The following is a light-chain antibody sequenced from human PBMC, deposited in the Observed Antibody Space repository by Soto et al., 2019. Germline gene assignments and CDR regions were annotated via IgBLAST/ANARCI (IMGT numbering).Light chain of an antibody. CDR1: QRVSRSY. CDR2: GAS. CDR3: QQYGSSPQT. J-gene: IGKJ1*01. Sequence: EIVLTQSPGTLSLSPGETATLSCRASQRVSRSYLAWYQQKPGKAPRLXIYGASSRETGIPDRFSGSGSGTEFTLTISRLRPEDFAVYYCQQYGSSPQTFGQGTKVDIK. V-gene: IGKV3-20*01.